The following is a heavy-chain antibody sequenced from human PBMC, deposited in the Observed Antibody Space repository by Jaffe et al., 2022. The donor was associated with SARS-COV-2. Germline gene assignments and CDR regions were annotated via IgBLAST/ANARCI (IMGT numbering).Heavy chain of an antibody. Sequence: EVQLVQSGTEVKKPGESLTIFCKISGYTFTSYWIAWVRQMPGKGLEWMGIVNPDDSDIRYSPSFQGQVTISADKSTTTAYLQWSSLEASDSAIYYCARHAVAVTGLGNSFDYWGQGTLVTVSS. CDR2: VNPDDSDI. V-gene: IGHV5-51*01. CDR3: ARHAVAVTGLGNSFDY. CDR1: GYTFTSYW. J-gene: IGHJ4*02. D-gene: IGHD6-19*01.